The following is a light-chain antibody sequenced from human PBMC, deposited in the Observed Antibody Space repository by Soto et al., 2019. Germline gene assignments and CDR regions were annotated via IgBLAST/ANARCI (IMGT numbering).Light chain of an antibody. J-gene: IGKJ5*01. CDR1: QSVSSSY. V-gene: IGKV3-20*01. CDR2: GAS. CDR3: QQYTGPPTP. Sequence: IGWTHSPGTLSLSPGERATLSCGASQSVSSSYLAWYQQKPGQAPRLLIYGASSRATGIPDRFSGSGSGTDFTLTISRLEPEDSAGYFCQQYTGPPTPFGQGTRLAI.